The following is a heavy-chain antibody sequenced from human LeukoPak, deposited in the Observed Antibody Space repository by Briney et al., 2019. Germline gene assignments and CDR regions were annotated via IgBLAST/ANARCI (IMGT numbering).Heavy chain of an antibody. Sequence: GGSLRLSCAASGFTFSSYWMHWVRQAPGKGLVWVSRINIDGSTSNYADSVKGRFTISRDNAKNAVYLQMSGLRVEDTAVYYCARASALATPPFAYWGQGTLVTVSS. V-gene: IGHV3-74*01. D-gene: IGHD5-12*01. CDR1: GFTFSSYW. J-gene: IGHJ4*02. CDR2: INIDGSTS. CDR3: ARASALATPPFAY.